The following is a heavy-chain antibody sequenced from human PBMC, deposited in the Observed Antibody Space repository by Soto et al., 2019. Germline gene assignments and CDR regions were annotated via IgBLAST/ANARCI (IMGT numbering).Heavy chain of an antibody. D-gene: IGHD6-19*01. CDR3: AKATSPGIAVAGNDY. V-gene: IGHV3-9*01. J-gene: IGHJ4*02. Sequence: PGGSLRLSCAASGFTFDDYAMHWVRQAPGKGLEWVSGISWNSGSIGYADSVKGRFTISRDNAKNSLYLQMNSLRAEDTALYYCAKATSPGIAVAGNDYWGQGTLVTVSS. CDR2: ISWNSGSI. CDR1: GFTFDDYA.